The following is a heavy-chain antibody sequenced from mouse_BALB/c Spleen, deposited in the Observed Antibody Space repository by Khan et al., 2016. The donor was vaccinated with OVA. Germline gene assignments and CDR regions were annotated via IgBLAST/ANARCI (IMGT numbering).Heavy chain of an antibody. CDR1: GYTFTNYG. CDR2: INTYTGEP. CDR3: ARVGNYWYVDV. Sequence: QIQLVQSGPELKKPGEAVNISCKASGYTFTNYGMTWVTQAPGKGLKWIGWINTYTGEPTYADDFQGRFAVSLETYATTASLQINNLKNENTATYFYARVGNYWYVDVWGAGTTVTVSS. V-gene: IGHV9-3-1*01. J-gene: IGHJ1*01. D-gene: IGHD2-1*01.